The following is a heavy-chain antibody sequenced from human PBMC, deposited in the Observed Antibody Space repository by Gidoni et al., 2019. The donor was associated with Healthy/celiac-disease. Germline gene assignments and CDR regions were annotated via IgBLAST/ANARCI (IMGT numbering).Heavy chain of an antibody. CDR1: GGSFSGYY. Sequence: QVQLQQWGAGLLKPSETLSLTCAVYGGSFSGYYWSWIRQPPGKGLEWIGEINHSGSTNYNPSLKSRVTISVDTSKNQFSLKLSSVTAADTAVYYCARGVRDGYNKCYFDYWGQGTLVTVSS. V-gene: IGHV4-34*01. CDR2: INHSGST. J-gene: IGHJ4*02. D-gene: IGHD5-12*01. CDR3: ARGVRDGYNKCYFDY.